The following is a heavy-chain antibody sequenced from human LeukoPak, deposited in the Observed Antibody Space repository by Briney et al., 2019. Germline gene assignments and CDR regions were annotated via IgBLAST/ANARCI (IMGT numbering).Heavy chain of an antibody. V-gene: IGHV3-30*18. CDR2: ISYDGSNK. Sequence: PGRSLRLSCAASGFTFSSYGMHWVRQAPGKGLEWVAVISYDGSNKYYADSVKGRFTISRDNSKDTLYLQMNSLRAEDTAVYYCAKDQLWDGSSCPTNWGQGTLVTVSS. CDR1: GFTFSSYG. J-gene: IGHJ4*02. CDR3: AKDQLWDGSSCPTN. D-gene: IGHD6-13*01.